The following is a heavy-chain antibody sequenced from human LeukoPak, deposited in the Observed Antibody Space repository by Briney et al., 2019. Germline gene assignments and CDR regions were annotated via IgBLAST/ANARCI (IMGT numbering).Heavy chain of an antibody. Sequence: GGSLRLSCAASGFTVSSNYMSWVRQAPGKGLEWVSVIYSGGSTYYADSVKGRFTISRDNSKNTLYPQMNSLRAEDTAVYYCARDLSSSGYYADYWGQGTLVTVSS. CDR1: GFTVSSNY. V-gene: IGHV3-53*01. J-gene: IGHJ4*02. D-gene: IGHD3-22*01. CDR2: IYSGGST. CDR3: ARDLSSSGYYADY.